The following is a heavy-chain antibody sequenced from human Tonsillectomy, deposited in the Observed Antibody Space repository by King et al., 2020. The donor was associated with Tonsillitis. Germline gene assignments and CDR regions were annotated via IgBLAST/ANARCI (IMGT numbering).Heavy chain of an antibody. CDR1: GFTVSSNY. CDR3: AARIAVADTFDAFDI. J-gene: IGHJ3*02. V-gene: IGHV3-66*01. CDR2: IYSGGNT. Sequence: VQLVESGGGLVQPGGSLRLSCAASGFTVSSNYMSWVRQAPGKGLEWVSVIYSGGNTYYADSVKGRFTISRDNSKNTLYLQMNSLRAEDTALYYCAARIAVADTFDAFDIWGQGTRVTVSS. D-gene: IGHD6-19*01.